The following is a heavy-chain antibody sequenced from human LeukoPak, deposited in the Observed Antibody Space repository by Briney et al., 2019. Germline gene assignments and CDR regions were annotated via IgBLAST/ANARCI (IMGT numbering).Heavy chain of an antibody. J-gene: IGHJ4*02. CDR2: ISSSSSYI. Sequence: GGSLRLSCAASGFTFSSYSMNWVRQAPGKGLEWVSSISSSSSYIYYADSVKGRFTISRDNAKNSLYLQMNSLRAEDTAVYYCARDEGYCSSTRCHGPNDYWGQGTLVTVSS. CDR1: GFTFSSYS. D-gene: IGHD2-2*01. V-gene: IGHV3-21*01. CDR3: ARDEGYCSSTRCHGPNDY.